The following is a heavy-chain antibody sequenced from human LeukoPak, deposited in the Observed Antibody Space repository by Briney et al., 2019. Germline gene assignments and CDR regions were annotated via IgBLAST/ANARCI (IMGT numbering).Heavy chain of an antibody. V-gene: IGHV4-4*07. CDR3: ARLIYYDSSGYLDY. CDR1: GGSISSYY. J-gene: IGHJ4*02. CDR2: IYTSGST. D-gene: IGHD3-22*01. Sequence: KTSETLSLTCTVSGGSISSYYWSWIRQPAGKGLEWIGRIYTSGSTNYNPSLKSRVTMSVDTSKNQFSLKLSSVTAADTAVYYCARLIYYDSSGYLDYWGQGSLVTVSS.